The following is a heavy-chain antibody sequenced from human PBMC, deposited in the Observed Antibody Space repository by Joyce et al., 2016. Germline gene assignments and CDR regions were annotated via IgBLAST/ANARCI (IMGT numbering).Heavy chain of an antibody. CDR2: IGHYGSFL. CDR1: GFTFSLYG. D-gene: IGHD3-10*01. Sequence: QVQLAESGGGVVQPGRSLRLSCAASGFTFSLYGMHWVRQAPGKGLDWVAVIGHYGSFLNYLDSVRGRFTISRDNSKNTLFLQMDSLRAEDTAVYYCTRDLGAGKYFDYWGQGTLVTVSS. CDR3: TRDLGAGKYFDY. V-gene: IGHV3-33*01. J-gene: IGHJ4*02.